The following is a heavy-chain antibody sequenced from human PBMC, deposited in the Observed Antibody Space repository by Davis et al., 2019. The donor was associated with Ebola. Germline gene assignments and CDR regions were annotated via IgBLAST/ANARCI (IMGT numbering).Heavy chain of an antibody. J-gene: IGHJ6*02. V-gene: IGHV3-7*01. CDR1: GFTLSTYW. CDR2: VKQDGSEI. Sequence: GESLKISCEASGFTLSTYWMTWVRQAPGKGLEWVASVKQDGSEIYYVDSVKGRFSISRDNAKSSLYLQMNSLRAEDTAVYYCARDDYYGLGGRGHYYYYGMDVWGQGTTVIVSS. CDR3: ARDDYYGLGGRGHYYYYGMDV. D-gene: IGHD3-10*01.